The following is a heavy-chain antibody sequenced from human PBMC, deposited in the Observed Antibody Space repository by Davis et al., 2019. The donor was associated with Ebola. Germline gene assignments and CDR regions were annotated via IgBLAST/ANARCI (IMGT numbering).Heavy chain of an antibody. V-gene: IGHV3-48*02. D-gene: IGHD3-10*01. CDR2: ISSSSSTI. J-gene: IGHJ4*02. CDR3: ARAGMVQGVITKWDGY. CDR1: GFTFSRNS. Sequence: PGGSLRLSCVASGFTFSRNSMNWVRQAPGKGREWVAYISSSSSTIYYADSVKGRFTISRDNAKNALYLQMNSLRDEDTAVYYCARAGMVQGVITKWDGYWGQGTLVTVSS.